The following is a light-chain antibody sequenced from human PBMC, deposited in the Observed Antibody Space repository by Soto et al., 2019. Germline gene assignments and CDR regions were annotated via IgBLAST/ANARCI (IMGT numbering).Light chain of an antibody. J-gene: IGLJ1*01. CDR2: SNN. CDR1: RSNIGSNT. Sequence: QSVLTQPPSASGTPGQRVTISCSGSRSNIGSNTVNCYQQLPGTAPKLLIYSNNQRPSGVPDRFSGSKSGTSASLAISGLQSEDEADYYCAAWDDSLNGKVFGTGTKVTVL. CDR3: AAWDDSLNGKV. V-gene: IGLV1-44*01.